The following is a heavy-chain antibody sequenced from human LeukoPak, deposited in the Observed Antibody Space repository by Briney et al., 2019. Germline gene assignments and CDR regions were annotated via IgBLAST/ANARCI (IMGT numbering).Heavy chain of an antibody. D-gene: IGHD6-25*01. CDR1: GGSVSSYY. CDR2: IYYSGST. Sequence: SETLSLTCTVSGGSVSSYYWSWIRQPPGKGLEWIGYIYYSGSTNYNPSLKSRVTISVDTSKNQFSLKLSSVTAADTAVYYCARGSGNPYFDYWGQGTLVTVSS. V-gene: IGHV4-59*02. CDR3: ARGSGNPYFDY. J-gene: IGHJ4*02.